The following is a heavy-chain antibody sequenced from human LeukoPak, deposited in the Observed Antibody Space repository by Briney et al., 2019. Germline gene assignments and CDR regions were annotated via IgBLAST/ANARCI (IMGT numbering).Heavy chain of an antibody. CDR3: ARYRFGELTYGMDV. CDR1: GFTFSDYY. D-gene: IGHD3-10*01. J-gene: IGHJ6*04. CDR2: ISSSSSYT. Sequence: GGSLRLSCAASGFTFSDYYMSWLRQAPGKGLEGVSYISSSSSYTNYADSVKGRFTISRDNAKNSLYLQMNSLRAEDTAVYYCARYRFGELTYGMDVWGKGTTVTVPS. V-gene: IGHV3-11*06.